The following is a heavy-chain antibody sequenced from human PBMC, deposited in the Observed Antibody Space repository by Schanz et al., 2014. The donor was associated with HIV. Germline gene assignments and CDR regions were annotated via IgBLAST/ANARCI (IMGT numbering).Heavy chain of an antibody. J-gene: IGHJ4*02. CDR1: GFTFSNYA. D-gene: IGHD6-19*01. CDR3: AKVAIHSSGWLPFDY. CDR2: ISESGGRT. V-gene: IGHV3-23*01. Sequence: QLLESGGGLVQPGGLLRLSCAASGFTFSNYAMSWVRQAPGKGLEWVSSISESGGRTYYADSVNGRFTISRDNSKNTLYLQMTTLRTEDTAVYYCAKVAIHSSGWLPFDYWGQGTLVTVSS.